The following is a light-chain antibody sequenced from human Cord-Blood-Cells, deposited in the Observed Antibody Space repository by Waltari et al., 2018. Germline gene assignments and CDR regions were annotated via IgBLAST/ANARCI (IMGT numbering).Light chain of an antibody. Sequence: QSALTQPASVSGSPGPSITISCTGTSSDVGGYNHVPWYQQHPGKAPKLMIYDVSKRPSGVSNRFSGSKSGNTASLTISGLQAEDEADYYCSSYTSSSTWVFGGGTKLTVL. J-gene: IGLJ3*02. V-gene: IGLV2-14*01. CDR3: SSYTSSSTWV. CDR2: DVS. CDR1: SSDVGGYNH.